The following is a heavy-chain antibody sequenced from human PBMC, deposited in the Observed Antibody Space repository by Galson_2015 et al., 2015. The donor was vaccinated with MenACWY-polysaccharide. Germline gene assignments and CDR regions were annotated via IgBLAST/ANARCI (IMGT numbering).Heavy chain of an antibody. CDR2: ISTRASTI. CDR1: GFTFSNYV. CDR3: TRDLTIRQIRASNYYYYGMDV. D-gene: IGHD3-10*01. Sequence: SLRLSCAASGFTFSNYVMNWVRQAPGKGLEWVSYISTRASTIYYADSVKGRFTISRDDAKNSLYLQMNSLRAEDTAVYYCTRDLTIRQIRASNYYYYGMDVWGQGTTVTVSS. J-gene: IGHJ6*02. V-gene: IGHV3-48*01.